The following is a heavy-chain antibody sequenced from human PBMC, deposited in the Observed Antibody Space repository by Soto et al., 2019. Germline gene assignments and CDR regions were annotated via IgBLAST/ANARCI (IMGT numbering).Heavy chain of an antibody. CDR2: MNPSSGNT. D-gene: IGHD3-22*01. CDR1: GYTFTSYD. Sequence: QVQLVQSGAEVKKPGASVKVSCKASGYTFTSYDIHWVRQATGQGLEWMGWMNPSSGNTGYAQKFQGRVTRTRNTSISTAYMERSSLRSDDTAVYYCARTATMIVGAGRADAFDIWGQGTMVTVSS. CDR3: ARTATMIVGAGRADAFDI. J-gene: IGHJ3*02. V-gene: IGHV1-8*01.